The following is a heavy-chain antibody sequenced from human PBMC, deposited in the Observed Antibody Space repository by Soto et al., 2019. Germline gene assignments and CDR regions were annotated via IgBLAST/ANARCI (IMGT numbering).Heavy chain of an antibody. J-gene: IGHJ6*02. V-gene: IGHV4-34*01. Sequence: PSETLSLTCAVYGGSFSGYYWSWIRQPPGKGLEWIGEINHSGSTNYNPSLKSRVTISVDTSKNQFSLKLSSVTAADTAVYYCARASKGYGKIYYYYYGMDVWGQGTTVTVSS. D-gene: IGHD5-18*01. CDR1: GGSFSGYY. CDR2: INHSGST. CDR3: ARASKGYGKIYYYYYGMDV.